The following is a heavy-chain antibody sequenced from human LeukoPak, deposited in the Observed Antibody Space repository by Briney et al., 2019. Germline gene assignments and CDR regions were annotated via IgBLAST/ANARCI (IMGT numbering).Heavy chain of an antibody. D-gene: IGHD3-3*01. Sequence: SGGSLRLSCAASGFTFSSYGMHWVRQAPGKGLEWVAFIRYDGNNKYYADSMKGRFTISRDNSKNTLYLQMNSLRAEDTAVYYCAKGPITIFGVVHFDYWGQGTLVTVSS. CDR2: IRYDGNNK. CDR1: GFTFSSYG. V-gene: IGHV3-30*02. J-gene: IGHJ4*02. CDR3: AKGPITIFGVVHFDY.